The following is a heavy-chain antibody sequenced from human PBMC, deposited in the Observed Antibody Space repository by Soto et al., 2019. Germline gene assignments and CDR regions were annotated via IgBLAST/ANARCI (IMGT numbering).Heavy chain of an antibody. V-gene: IGHV4-34*01. Sequence: XETLSLTCAVYGGSFSGYYWSWIRQPPGKGLEWIGEINHSGSTNYNPSLKSRVTISVDTSKNQFSLKLSSVTAADTAVYYCARGTDYYDSSGYGYYFDYWGQGTLVTVSS. D-gene: IGHD3-22*01. J-gene: IGHJ4*02. CDR3: ARGTDYYDSSGYGYYFDY. CDR1: GGSFSGYY. CDR2: INHSGST.